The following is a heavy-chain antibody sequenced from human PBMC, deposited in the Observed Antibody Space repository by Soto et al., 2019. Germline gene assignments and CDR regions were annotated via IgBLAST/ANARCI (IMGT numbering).Heavy chain of an antibody. CDR1: GYTFTSYG. V-gene: IGHV1-18*01. D-gene: IGHD5-12*01. CDR2: ISAYNGNT. Sequence: ASVKVSCKASGYTFTSYGISWVRQAPGQGLEWMGWISAYNGNTNYAQKLQGRVTMTTDTSTSTAYMELRSLRSDDTAVYYCARYSQYSGYDQPLDYWGQGTLVTVSS. J-gene: IGHJ4*02. CDR3: ARYSQYSGYDQPLDY.